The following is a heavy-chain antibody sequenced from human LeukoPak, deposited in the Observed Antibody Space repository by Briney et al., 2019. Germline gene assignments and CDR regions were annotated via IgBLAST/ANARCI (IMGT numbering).Heavy chain of an antibody. CDR1: GFTFSSYW. V-gene: IGHV3-48*02. J-gene: IGHJ4*02. Sequence: PGGSLRLSCAASGFTFSSYWMNWVRQAPGKGLEWVSYISSSSGTRYYADSVKGRFTISRDNAKNSLYLQMNSLRDEDTAAYYCARFPYYDYVWGSSYWGQGTLVTVSS. D-gene: IGHD3-16*01. CDR2: ISSSSGTR. CDR3: ARFPYYDYVWGSSY.